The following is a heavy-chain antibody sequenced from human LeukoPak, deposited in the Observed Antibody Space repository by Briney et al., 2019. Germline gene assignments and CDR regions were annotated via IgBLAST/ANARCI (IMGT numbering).Heavy chain of an antibody. J-gene: IGHJ4*02. CDR3: AREKKYCSGGSCYFDY. V-gene: IGHV1-69*13. Sequence: GASVNVSCKASGGTFSSYAISWVRQAPGQGLEWMGGIIPIFGTANYAQKFQGRVTITADESTSTAYMELSSLRSDDTAVYYCAREKKYCSGGSCYFDYWGQGTLVTVSS. CDR2: IIPIFGTA. CDR1: GGTFSSYA. D-gene: IGHD2-15*01.